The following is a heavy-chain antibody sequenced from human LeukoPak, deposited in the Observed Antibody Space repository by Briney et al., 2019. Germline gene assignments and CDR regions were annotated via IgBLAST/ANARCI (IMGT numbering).Heavy chain of an antibody. V-gene: IGHV1-18*01. CDR1: GGTFSSYA. CDR2: ISPYNGNT. CDR3: ARIQVNWYGEVTPLSPPNYGMDV. Sequence: ASVKVSCKASGGTFSSYAISWVRQAPGQGLEWMGWISPYNGNTKYADKVPGRVTMSTDISTTTAYMELRGLRSDDTAVYYCARIQVNWYGEVTPLSPPNYGMDVWGQGTTVIVSS. D-gene: IGHD3-10*01. J-gene: IGHJ6*02.